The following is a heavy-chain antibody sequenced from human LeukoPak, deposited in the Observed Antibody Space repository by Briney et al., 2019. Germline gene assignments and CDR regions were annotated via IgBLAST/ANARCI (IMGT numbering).Heavy chain of an antibody. Sequence: SETLSLTCTVSGGSISGYFWSWVRQPAGEGLEWIGRIYTSGSTNYKPSLKSRVTMSVDTSKNQFSLKLTSMTAADTAVYYCARDGVENSSWYPLDSWGPGTLATVSS. J-gene: IGHJ4*02. V-gene: IGHV4-4*07. CDR3: ARDGVENSSWYPLDS. D-gene: IGHD6-13*01. CDR2: IYTSGST. CDR1: GGSISGYF.